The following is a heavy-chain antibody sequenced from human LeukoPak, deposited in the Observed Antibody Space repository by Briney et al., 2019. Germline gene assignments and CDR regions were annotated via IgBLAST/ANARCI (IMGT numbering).Heavy chain of an antibody. CDR1: GRSFSGYS. V-gene: IGHV4-34*01. Sequence: PSESLSLTCAVYGRSFSGYSTGWIRQPPGKGLEWVGEINHIGSTNYNPSVKTRATITVATPNNQFCLKLSSVTAADTAVYYCSRGGAAAAGDEDDYYFDYWGQGTLVTVSS. CDR2: INHIGST. CDR3: SRGGAAAAGDEDDYYFDY. D-gene: IGHD6-13*01. J-gene: IGHJ4*02.